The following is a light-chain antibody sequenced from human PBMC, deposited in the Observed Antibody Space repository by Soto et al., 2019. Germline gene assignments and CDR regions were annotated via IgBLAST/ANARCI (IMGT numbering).Light chain of an antibody. CDR3: QQTDSFPRT. CDR1: QGISTW. CDR2: GAS. Sequence: DIQLTQSPSSVSASVGDSVTISCRASQGISTWLAWYQQKAGKAPKLLIYGASRLLNGVPSRFSGSGSGTYFTLTISSLQPEDFATYYCQQTDSFPRTFGQGTKVDI. V-gene: IGKV1D-12*01. J-gene: IGKJ1*01.